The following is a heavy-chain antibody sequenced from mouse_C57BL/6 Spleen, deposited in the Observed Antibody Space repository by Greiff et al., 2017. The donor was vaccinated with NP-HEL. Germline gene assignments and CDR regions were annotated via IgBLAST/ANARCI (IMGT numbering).Heavy chain of an antibody. D-gene: IGHD1-1*01. J-gene: IGHJ2*01. CDR3: ASSYYYGSSYFDY. CDR2: IRNKANGYTT. V-gene: IGHV7-3*01. Sequence: EVQRVESGGGLVQPGGSLSLSCAASGFTFTDYYMSWVRQPPGKALEWLGFIRNKANGYTTEYSASVKGRFTISRDNSQSILYLQMNALRAEDSATYYCASSYYYGSSYFDYWGQGTTLTVSS. CDR1: GFTFTDYY.